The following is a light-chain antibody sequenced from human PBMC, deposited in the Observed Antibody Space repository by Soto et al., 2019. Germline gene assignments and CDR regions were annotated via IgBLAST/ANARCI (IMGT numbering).Light chain of an antibody. J-gene: IGKJ1*01. Sequence: DIQMTQSPSTLSASVGDRVTITCRASQSINTWLAWYQQKPGKAPNLLIYKASSLQSGVPSRFSGSGSGTEFTLTISSLQPDDFATYYCQQYNSYSWTFGRGTKVDI. V-gene: IGKV1-5*03. CDR1: QSINTW. CDR2: KAS. CDR3: QQYNSYSWT.